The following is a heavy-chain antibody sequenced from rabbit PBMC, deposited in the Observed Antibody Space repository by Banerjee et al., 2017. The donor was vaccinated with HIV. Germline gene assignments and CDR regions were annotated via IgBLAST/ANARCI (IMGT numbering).Heavy chain of an antibody. V-gene: IGHV1S45*01. CDR2: INSSSGNT. Sequence: QEQLEESGGDLVKPEGSLTLTCTASGFSFNNNYVMCWVRQAPGKGLEWIACINSSSGNTVYASWAKGRFSISRSSSTTVTLQMTSLTAADAATYFCAREEYDGGGHLKLWGPGPLVTVS. CDR1: GFSFNNNYV. CDR3: AREEYDGGGHLKL. D-gene: IGHD2-1*01. J-gene: IGHJ4*01.